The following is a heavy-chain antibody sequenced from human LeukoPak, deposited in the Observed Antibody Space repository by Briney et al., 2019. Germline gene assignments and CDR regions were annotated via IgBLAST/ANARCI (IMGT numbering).Heavy chain of an antibody. CDR3: APTAEAYTSWWKV. V-gene: IGHV1-2*02. J-gene: IGHJ4*02. CDR1: GYKFTGDY. CDR2: INPDSGFT. Sequence: ASVKVSCKASGYKFTGDYMHWVRQAPGQGLEFMGWINPDSGFTNYAQKFKGRVTMTRDTSISTTYLEVRSLTPDDTAVYYCAPTAEAYTSWWKVWGQGTLVTVSS. D-gene: IGHD3-16*01.